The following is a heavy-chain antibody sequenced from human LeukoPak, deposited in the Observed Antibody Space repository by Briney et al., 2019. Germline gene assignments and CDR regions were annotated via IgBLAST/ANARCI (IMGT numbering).Heavy chain of an antibody. J-gene: IGHJ5*02. Sequence: SETLSLTCTVSGGSISSYYWSWIRQPPGKGLEWIGYIYYSGSTNYNPSLKSRVTISVDTSKNQFSLKLSSVTAADTAVYYCARQSYCGGDCYPLNWFDPWGQGTLVTVSS. CDR2: IYYSGST. CDR1: GGSISSYY. D-gene: IGHD2-21*02. CDR3: ARQSYCGGDCYPLNWFDP. V-gene: IGHV4-59*08.